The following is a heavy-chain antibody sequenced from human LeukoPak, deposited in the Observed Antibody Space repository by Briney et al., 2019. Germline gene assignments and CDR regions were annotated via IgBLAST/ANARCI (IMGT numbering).Heavy chain of an antibody. CDR1: GYTFTSYG. Sequence: GASVKVSCTASGYTFTSYGISWVRQAPGQGLEWMGWISAYNGNTNYAQKLQGRVTMTTDTSTSTAYMELSSLRSEDTAVYYCATAISGIVGATDFDYWGQGTLVTVSS. CDR2: ISAYNGNT. V-gene: IGHV1-18*01. J-gene: IGHJ4*02. CDR3: ATAISGIVGATDFDY. D-gene: IGHD1-26*01.